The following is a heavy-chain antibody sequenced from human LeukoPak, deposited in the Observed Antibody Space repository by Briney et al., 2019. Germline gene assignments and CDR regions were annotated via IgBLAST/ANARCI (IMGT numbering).Heavy chain of an antibody. V-gene: IGHV3-30*18. CDR3: AKDPGGYYFDN. CDR2: ISFEGRNK. D-gene: IGHD1-14*01. Sequence: SGRSLRLSCAASGFTFSSFAMHWVRQAPGKGLEWVAVISFEGRNKYYADSLKGRFTISRDNSKNRLYLQMNSLRGEDTAVYYCAKDPGGYYFDNWGQGTVVTVSS. J-gene: IGHJ4*02. CDR1: GFTFSSFA.